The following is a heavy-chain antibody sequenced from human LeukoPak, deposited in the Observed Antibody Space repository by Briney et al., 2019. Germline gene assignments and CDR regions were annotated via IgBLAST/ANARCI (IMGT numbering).Heavy chain of an antibody. J-gene: IGHJ4*02. Sequence: GASAKVSCKASGYTFTSYAMNWVRQAPGQGLEWMGWINTNTGNPTYAQGFTGRFVFSLDTSVSTAYLQISSLKAEDTAVYYCARVATYYYDSSGYYFFDYWGQGTLVTVSS. CDR2: INTNTGNP. D-gene: IGHD3-22*01. CDR3: ARVATYYYDSSGYYFFDY. CDR1: GYTFTSYA. V-gene: IGHV7-4-1*02.